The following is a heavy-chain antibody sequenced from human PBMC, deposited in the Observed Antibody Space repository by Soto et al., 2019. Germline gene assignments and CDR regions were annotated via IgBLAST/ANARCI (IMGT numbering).Heavy chain of an antibody. CDR1: GYTFTSYG. Sequence: QVQLVQSGAEVKKPGASVKVSCKASGYTFTSYGISWVRQAPGQGLEWMGWLSAYNGNTNYGQKLQGRVTMTTDTSTSTAYMELRSLRSDETAVYYCARMELRYFDWLLEPWCDPWGQGTLVTVSS. CDR2: LSAYNGNT. D-gene: IGHD3-9*01. V-gene: IGHV1-18*01. J-gene: IGHJ5*02. CDR3: ARMELRYFDWLLEPWCDP.